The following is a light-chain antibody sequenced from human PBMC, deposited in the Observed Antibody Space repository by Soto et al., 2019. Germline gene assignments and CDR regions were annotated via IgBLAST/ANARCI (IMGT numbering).Light chain of an antibody. CDR3: QSYDSSLSGWV. V-gene: IGLV1-40*01. J-gene: IGLJ3*02. CDR1: NSNIGAGFD. Sequence: QAVVTQPPSVSGAPGQGVTISCTGSNSNIGAGFDVHWYRQLPGTAPKLLIYGNTNRPSGVPDRFSGSKSGTSASLAITGLQAEDEADYYCQSYDSSLSGWVFGGGTQLTVL. CDR2: GNT.